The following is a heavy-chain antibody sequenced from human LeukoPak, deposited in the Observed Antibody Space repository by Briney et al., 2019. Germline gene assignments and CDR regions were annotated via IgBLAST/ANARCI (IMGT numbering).Heavy chain of an antibody. V-gene: IGHV4-61*02. Sequence: PSETLSLTCTVSGASITSGSYYWSWIRQPAGKGLEWIGRVYTSGSTHYNPSLKSRVTISVDTSKNQFSLKLTSVTAADTAVYYCARHFRAGNYYFDYWGQGTLVTVSS. CDR1: GASITSGSYY. CDR2: VYTSGST. CDR3: ARHFRAGNYYFDY. D-gene: IGHD1-7*01. J-gene: IGHJ4*02.